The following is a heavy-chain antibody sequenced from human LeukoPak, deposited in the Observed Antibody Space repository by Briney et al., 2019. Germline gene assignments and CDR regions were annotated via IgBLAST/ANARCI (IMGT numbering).Heavy chain of an antibody. CDR1: GGSISSGGYY. D-gene: IGHD3-9*01. CDR2: IYYSGST. J-gene: IGHJ3*02. V-gene: IGHV4-31*03. Sequence: SETLSLTCTVSGGSISSGGYYWSWIRQHPGKGLEWIGYIYYSGSTYYNPSLKSRFTISVDTSKNQFSLKLSSVTAADTAVYYCARGKLLRYFDWLSRTADAFDIWGQGTMVTVSS. CDR3: ARGKLLRYFDWLSRTADAFDI.